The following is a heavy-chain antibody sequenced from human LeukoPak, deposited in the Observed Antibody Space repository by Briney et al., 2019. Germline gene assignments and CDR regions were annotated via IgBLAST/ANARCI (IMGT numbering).Heavy chain of an antibody. J-gene: IGHJ4*02. V-gene: IGHV4-31*03. CDR1: GGSISSGGYY. Sequence: SETLSLTCTVSGGSISSGGYYWSWIRQHPGKGLEWIGHIYYSGSTYYNPSLKSRVTISVDTSKNQFSLKLSSVTAADTAVYYCARADCSSTSCYTAGPFDYWGQGTLVTVSS. D-gene: IGHD2-2*02. CDR3: ARADCSSTSCYTAGPFDY. CDR2: IYYSGST.